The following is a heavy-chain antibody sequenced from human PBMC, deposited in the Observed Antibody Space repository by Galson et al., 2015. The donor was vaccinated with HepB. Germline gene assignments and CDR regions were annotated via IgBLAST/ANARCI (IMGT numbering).Heavy chain of an antibody. Sequence: SLRLSCAASGFTFSSYSMNWVRQAPGKGLEWVSSISSSSSYIYYADSVKGRFTISRDNAKNSLYLQMNSLRAEDTAVYYCASGSSVFGWDVDYWGQGTLVTVSS. V-gene: IGHV3-21*01. J-gene: IGHJ4*02. D-gene: IGHD3-3*01. CDR2: ISSSSSYI. CDR1: GFTFSSYS. CDR3: ASGSSVFGWDVDY.